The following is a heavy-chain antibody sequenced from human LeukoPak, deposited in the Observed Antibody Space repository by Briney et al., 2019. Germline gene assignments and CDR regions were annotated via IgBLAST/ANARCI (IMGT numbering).Heavy chain of an antibody. CDR1: GFTFSSLD. D-gene: IGHD6-13*01. Sequence: GGSLRLSCAASGFTFSSLDMDWVRQAPGKGLEWVASISSSSSLIYYTDSVKGRFTISRDNAKNSLYLQMNSLRAEDTAVYFCAKEGRSTTPGYWGQGTLVTVSS. V-gene: IGHV3-21*01. CDR3: AKEGRSTTPGY. CDR2: ISSSSSLI. J-gene: IGHJ4*02.